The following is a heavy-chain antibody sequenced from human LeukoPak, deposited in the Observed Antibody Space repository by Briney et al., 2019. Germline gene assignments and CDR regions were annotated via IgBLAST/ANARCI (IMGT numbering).Heavy chain of an antibody. V-gene: IGHV3-48*01. D-gene: IGHD3/OR15-3a*01. J-gene: IGHJ3*01. CDR2: IMRTADVT. CDR1: GFTFTSYT. CDR3: VRDWTYAFDL. Sequence: GGSLRLSCAASGFTFTSYTMYWVRQAPGRGLEWISYIMRTADVTSYADSVEGRFTISRDDAKNSLYLQMTSLRAEDTAVYYCVRDWTYAFDLWGQGTMVTVSS.